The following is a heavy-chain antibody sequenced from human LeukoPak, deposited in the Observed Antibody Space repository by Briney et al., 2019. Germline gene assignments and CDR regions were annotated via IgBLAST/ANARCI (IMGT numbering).Heavy chain of an antibody. CDR3: ARDSLVGSTTPVFDY. V-gene: IGHV3-21*04. Sequence: PGGSLRLSCAASGFTFSSYSMNWVRQAPGKGLEWVSSISSSSSYIYYADSVKGRFTISRDNAKNSLYLQMDSLRAEDTAVYYCARDSLVGSTTPVFDYWGQGTLVTVSS. CDR2: ISSSSSYI. D-gene: IGHD1-26*01. J-gene: IGHJ4*02. CDR1: GFTFSSYS.